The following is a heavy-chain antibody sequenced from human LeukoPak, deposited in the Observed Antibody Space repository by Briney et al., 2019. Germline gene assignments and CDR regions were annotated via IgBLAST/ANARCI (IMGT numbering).Heavy chain of an antibody. CDR2: IYYSGST. D-gene: IGHD6-19*01. CDR1: GGSVSSGSYY. Sequence: SETLSLTCTVSGGSVSSGSYYWSWIRQPPGKGLEWIGYIYYSGSTNYNPSLKSRVTISVDTSKNQFSLKLSSVTAADTAVYYCASTYSSGWYSSVDYRGQGTLVTVSS. V-gene: IGHV4-61*01. J-gene: IGHJ4*02. CDR3: ASTYSSGWYSSVDY.